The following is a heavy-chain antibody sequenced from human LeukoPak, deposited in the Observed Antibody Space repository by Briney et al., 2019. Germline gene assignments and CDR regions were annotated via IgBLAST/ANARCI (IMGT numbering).Heavy chain of an antibody. CDR2: INPNRGDT. J-gene: IGHJ4*02. D-gene: IGHD5-12*01. Sequence: ASVKVSCKASGYTFTYYYMHWVRQAPGQGLEWMGWINPNRGDTNYAQKFQGRVTMTRDTSSSTAYMELSRLKSDDTAVYYCARDPSDIVATFLAYWGQGTLVAVSS. CDR1: GYTFTYYY. V-gene: IGHV1-2*02. CDR3: ARDPSDIVATFLAY.